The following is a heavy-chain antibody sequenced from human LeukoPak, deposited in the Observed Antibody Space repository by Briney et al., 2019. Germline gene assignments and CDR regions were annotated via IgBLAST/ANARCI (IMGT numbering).Heavy chain of an antibody. V-gene: IGHV3-33*01. CDR3: VRDVGVGTGIYYYFDY. D-gene: IGHD2-8*02. J-gene: IGHJ4*02. CDR2: VSYDGGNT. Sequence: GGSLRLSCAASGFAFGSYAMHWVRQAPGKGLEWVGLVSYDGGNTYYGDSVRGRFSISRDNSENTVYLQMNSPRADDSAVYYCVRDVGVGTGIYYYFDYRGQGTLVTVSS. CDR1: GFAFGSYA.